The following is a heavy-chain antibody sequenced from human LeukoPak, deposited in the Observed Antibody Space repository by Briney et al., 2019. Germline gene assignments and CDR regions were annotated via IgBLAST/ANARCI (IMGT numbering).Heavy chain of an antibody. CDR2: ISYSGVP. Sequence: PSETLSLTCNVSGGSISGYHWSWIRQPPGRGLEWIGYISYSGVPNYNPALKSRVTISKDTSKNQFSLKLSSVTAADTALYYCAREGSSSQNWFDPWGQGTLVTVSS. J-gene: IGHJ5*02. D-gene: IGHD6-13*01. CDR1: GGSISGYH. V-gene: IGHV4-59*01. CDR3: AREGSSSQNWFDP.